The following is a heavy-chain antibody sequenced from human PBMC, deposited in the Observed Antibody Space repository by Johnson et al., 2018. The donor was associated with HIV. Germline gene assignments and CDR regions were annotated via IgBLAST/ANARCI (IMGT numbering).Heavy chain of an antibody. V-gene: IGHV3-9*01. CDR2: ISWNSGSI. Sequence: VQLVESGGGVVQPGGSLRLSCAASGFTFDDYAMHWVRQAPGKGLEWVSGISWNSGSIAYADSVKGRFTISRDNAKNSLYLQMNNLRVEDTALYYCRSSENYYFERGIWGQGTMVTVSS. J-gene: IGHJ3*02. D-gene: IGHD3-10*01. CDR3: RSSENYYFERGI. CDR1: GFTFDDYA.